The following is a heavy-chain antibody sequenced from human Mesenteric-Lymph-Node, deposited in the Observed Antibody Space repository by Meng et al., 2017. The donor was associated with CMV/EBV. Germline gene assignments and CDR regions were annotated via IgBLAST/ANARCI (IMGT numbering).Heavy chain of an antibody. V-gene: IGHV3-74*01. CDR2: INTGGTST. Sequence: GESLKISCAASGFTFSNYWIHWVRQAPGQGLAWVSRINTGGTSTYSADSVKGRFTISRDNAKNTLYLQMNSLRAEDTAVYYCARAWYSGNSDLGFWGQGTVVTVSS. J-gene: IGHJ4*02. CDR1: GFTFSNYW. D-gene: IGHD4-23*01. CDR3: ARAWYSGNSDLGF.